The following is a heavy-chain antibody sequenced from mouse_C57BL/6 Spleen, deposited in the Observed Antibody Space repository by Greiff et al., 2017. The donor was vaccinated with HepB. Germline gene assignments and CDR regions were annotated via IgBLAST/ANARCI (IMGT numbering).Heavy chain of an antibody. D-gene: IGHD2-4*01. CDR1: GYSITSGYY. CDR3: ARDYDYDEGLAY. J-gene: IGHJ3*01. CDR2: ISYDGSN. Sequence: DVQLQESGPGLVKPSQSLSLTCSVTGYSITSGYYWNWIRQFPGNKLEWMGYISYDGSNNYNPSLKNRISITRDTSKNQFFLKLNSVTTEDTATYYCARDYDYDEGLAYWGQGTLVTVSA. V-gene: IGHV3-6*01.